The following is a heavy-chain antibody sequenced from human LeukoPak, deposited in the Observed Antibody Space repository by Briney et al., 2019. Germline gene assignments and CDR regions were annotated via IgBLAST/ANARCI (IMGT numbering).Heavy chain of an antibody. J-gene: IGHJ6*02. Sequence: PSETLSLTCTVSGGSISSGGYYWSWIRQHPGKGLEWIGYIYYSGSTYYNPSLKSRVTISVDTSKNQFSLKLSSVTAADTAVYYCARDQVVLWLVPYYYYGVDVWGQGTTVTVSS. CDR3: ARDQVVLWLVPYYYYGVDV. D-gene: IGHD6-19*01. CDR1: GGSISSGGYY. V-gene: IGHV4-31*03. CDR2: IYYSGST.